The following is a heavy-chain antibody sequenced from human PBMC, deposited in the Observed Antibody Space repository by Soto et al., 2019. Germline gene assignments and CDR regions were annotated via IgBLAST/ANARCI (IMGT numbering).Heavy chain of an antibody. D-gene: IGHD3-16*01. J-gene: IGHJ5*02. Sequence: QVLLVQSGAEVQKPGASVRVSCKASGYTFTTFGISWVRQAPGQGLEWMGGIHASSGNTIYAQKFQGRVKLTTDTSTSTAYMELRSLRSDDTAVYFCTRDPTGGADWFDPWGQGTLVTVSS. CDR3: TRDPTGGADWFDP. CDR1: GYTFTTFG. CDR2: IHASSGNT. V-gene: IGHV1-18*01.